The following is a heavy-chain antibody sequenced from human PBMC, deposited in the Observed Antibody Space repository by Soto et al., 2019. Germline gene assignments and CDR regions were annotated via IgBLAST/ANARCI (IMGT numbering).Heavy chain of an antibody. CDR3: ARGSSSEFDY. CDR2: FYYTGNT. V-gene: IGHV4-61*08. J-gene: IGHJ4*02. CDR1: GAPITWGDYY. D-gene: IGHD6-13*01. Sequence: SETLSLTCAISGAPITWGDYYWSWIRQPPGKGLEWIGYFYYTGNTNYNASLKSRVTISVDTSKSQFSLKLDSMTPADTAVYYCARGSSSEFDYWGQGTLVTVSS.